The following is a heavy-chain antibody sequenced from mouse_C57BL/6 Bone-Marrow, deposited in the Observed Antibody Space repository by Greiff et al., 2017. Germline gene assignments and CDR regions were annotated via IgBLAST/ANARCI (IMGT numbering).Heavy chain of an antibody. CDR1: GYTFTSYG. V-gene: IGHV1-81*01. CDR3: AIDY. CDR2: SYPRSGNT. Sequence: VQLQQSGAELARPGASVKLSCKASGYTFTSYGISWVKQRTGQGLEWIGESYPRSGNTYYNEKFKGKATLTADKSSSTAYMELRSLTSEDSAVYFCAIDYWGQGTTLTVSS. J-gene: IGHJ2*01.